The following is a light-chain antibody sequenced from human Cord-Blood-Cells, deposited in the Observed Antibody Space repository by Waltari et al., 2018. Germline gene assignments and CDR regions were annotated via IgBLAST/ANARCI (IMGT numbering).Light chain of an antibody. J-gene: IGLJ3*02. V-gene: IGLV2-8*01. Sequence: QAALTQHPSPSGSPGQSVTISCTGTSSDVGGYNYVSCYQQHPGKAPKLMLYEVSKRPAGVPDRFSGSKSGNTASLTVCGLQAEEEADYYCSSYAGSNNWVFGGGTKLTVL. CDR1: SSDVGGYNY. CDR2: EVS. CDR3: SSYAGSNNWV.